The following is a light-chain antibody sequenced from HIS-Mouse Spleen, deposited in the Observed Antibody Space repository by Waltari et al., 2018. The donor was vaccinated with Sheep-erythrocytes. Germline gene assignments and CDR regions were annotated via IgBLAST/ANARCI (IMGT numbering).Light chain of an antibody. V-gene: IGKV3-11*01. CDR3: QQRSNWYT. J-gene: IGKJ2*01. CDR1: QSVSSY. Sequence: EMVLTQSPATLSSSPGERATLSCRASQSVSSYLAWYQQNPGQAPRLLIYDASNRATGIPARFSGSGSGTDFTLTSSSLEPEDFAVYYCQQRSNWYTFGQGTKLEIK. CDR2: DAS.